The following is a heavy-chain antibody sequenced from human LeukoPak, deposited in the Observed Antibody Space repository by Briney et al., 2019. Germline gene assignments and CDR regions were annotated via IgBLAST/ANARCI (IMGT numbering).Heavy chain of an antibody. CDR1: GGSISSYY. D-gene: IGHD3-3*01. V-gene: IGHV4-4*07. Sequence: SETLSLTCIVSGGSISSYYWSLIRQPAGKGLEWIGRIYTSGSTNYNPSLKSRVTMSVDTSKNQFSLKLTSVTAADTAVYYCARVGSGYYEYYFDYWGQGTLVTVSS. CDR2: IYTSGST. J-gene: IGHJ4*02. CDR3: ARVGSGYYEYYFDY.